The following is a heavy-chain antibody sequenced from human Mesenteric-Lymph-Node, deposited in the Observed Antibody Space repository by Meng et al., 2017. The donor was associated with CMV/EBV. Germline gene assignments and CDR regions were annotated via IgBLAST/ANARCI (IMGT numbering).Heavy chain of an antibody. CDR3: VKDRGAVTGNFYYYAMDV. J-gene: IGHJ6*02. D-gene: IGHD3-16*01. V-gene: IGHV3-43*01. Sequence: WIRQPPGKGLEWVSLISWDGGRTYYAESVKVRFTISRDNNKNSLYLQMNSLRTEDTALYYCVKDRGAVTGNFYYYAMDVWGQGTTVTVSS. CDR2: ISWDGGRT.